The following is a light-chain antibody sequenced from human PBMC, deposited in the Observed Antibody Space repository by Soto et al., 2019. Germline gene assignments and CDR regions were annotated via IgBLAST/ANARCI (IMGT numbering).Light chain of an antibody. CDR2: DVS. CDR1: SSDIGAFNY. V-gene: IGLV2-14*03. Sequence: QSVLAQPASVSGSPGQSITISCTGTSSDIGAFNYVSWYQQHPGDAPKLLIFDVSDRPSGISVRFSASKSSNTASLTISGLQTEDEAHYFCSSYAATNTVLFGGGTQLTVL. CDR3: SSYAATNTVL. J-gene: IGLJ7*01.